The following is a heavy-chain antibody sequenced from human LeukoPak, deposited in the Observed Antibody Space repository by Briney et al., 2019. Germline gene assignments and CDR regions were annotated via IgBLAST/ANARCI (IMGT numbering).Heavy chain of an antibody. D-gene: IGHD5-18*01. CDR1: GYTFTGYY. J-gene: IGHJ3*02. CDR3: ARGNRYSYGGTTPVDDAFDI. Sequence: ASVKVSCKASGYTFTGYYMHWVRQAPGQGLEWMGWINPNSGGTNYAQKFQGRVAMTRDTSISTAYMELSRLRSDDTAVYYCARGNRYSYGGTTPVDDAFDIWGQGTMVTVSS. CDR2: INPNSGGT. V-gene: IGHV1-2*02.